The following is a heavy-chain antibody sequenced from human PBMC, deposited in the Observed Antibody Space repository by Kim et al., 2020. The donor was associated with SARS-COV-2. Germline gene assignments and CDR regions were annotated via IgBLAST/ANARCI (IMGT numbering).Heavy chain of an antibody. D-gene: IGHD3-22*01. V-gene: IGHV5-10-1*01. CDR3: ARGYYYDSSEVNLGGSDAFDI. J-gene: IGHJ3*02. CDR2: IDPSDSYT. CDR1: GYSFTSYW. Sequence: GESLKISCKGSGYSFTSYWISWVRQMPGKGLEWMGRIDPSDSYTNYSPSFQGHVTISADKSISTAYLQWSSLKASDTAMYYCARGYYYDSSEVNLGGSDAFDIWGQGTMVTVSS.